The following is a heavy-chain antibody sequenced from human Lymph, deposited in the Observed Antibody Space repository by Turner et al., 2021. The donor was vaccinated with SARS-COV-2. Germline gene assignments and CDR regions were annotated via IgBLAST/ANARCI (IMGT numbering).Heavy chain of an antibody. Sequence: QVQLVESGGGVVQPGRSLRLPCAASGFTFSSYGMPWVRQAPGKGLEWVAVISYDGCNKYYADAVKGRFTISRDNSKNTLNLQMNSLRAEDTAVYYCAKVRSIFGVVIGGMDVWGQGTTVTVSS. V-gene: IGHV3-30*18. D-gene: IGHD3-3*01. CDR3: AKVRSIFGVVIGGMDV. J-gene: IGHJ6*02. CDR2: ISYDGCNK. CDR1: GFTFSSYG.